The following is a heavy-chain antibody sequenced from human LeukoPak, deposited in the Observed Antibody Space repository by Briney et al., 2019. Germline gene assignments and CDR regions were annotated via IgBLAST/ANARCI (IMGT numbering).Heavy chain of an antibody. D-gene: IGHD6-6*01. J-gene: IGHJ6*02. CDR3: ASGIAARGTPYYYYGMDV. CDR2: IIPIFGTA. Sequence: GASVKVSCKASGGTFSSYAISWVRQALGQGLEWMGGIIPIFGTANYAQKFQGRVTITADESTSTAYMELSSLRSEDTAVYYCASGIAARGTPYYYYGMDVWGQGTTVTVSS. CDR1: GGTFSSYA. V-gene: IGHV1-69*13.